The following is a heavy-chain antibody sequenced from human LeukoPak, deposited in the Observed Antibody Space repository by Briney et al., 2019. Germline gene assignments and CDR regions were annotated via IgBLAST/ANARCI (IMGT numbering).Heavy chain of an antibody. V-gene: IGHV3-48*01. CDR2: IGSSSTSI. Sequence: TGGSLRLSCAASGFSFSDDHMNWVRQAPGKGLEWVSYIGSSSTSIYYADSVKGRFTISRDNSKNTLYLQMNSLRADDTAAYYCAKAPPTFRDIVFHMGGKGTMATV. CDR3: AKAPPTFRDIVFHM. D-gene: IGHD2-15*01. CDR1: GFSFSDDH. J-gene: IGHJ3*02.